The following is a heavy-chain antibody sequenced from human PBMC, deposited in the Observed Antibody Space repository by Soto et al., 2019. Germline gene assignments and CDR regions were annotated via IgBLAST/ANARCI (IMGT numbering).Heavy chain of an antibody. D-gene: IGHD3-22*01. V-gene: IGHV1-69*01. J-gene: IGHJ3*02. CDR2: IIPIFGTA. Sequence: QVQLVQSGAEVKKPGSSVKVSCKASGGTFSSYAISWVRQAPGQGLEWMGGIIPIFGTANYAQKFQGRVTIAADESRSTAYMELSSRRCEDTAVYYCARGHYCDSSGYYCYAFYIWGQGTMVTVSS. CDR3: ARGHYCDSSGYYCYAFYI. CDR1: GGTFSSYA.